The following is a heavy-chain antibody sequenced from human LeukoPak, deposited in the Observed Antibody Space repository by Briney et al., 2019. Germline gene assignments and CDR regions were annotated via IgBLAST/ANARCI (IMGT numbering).Heavy chain of an antibody. CDR2: IYTSGST. CDR3: ARFYGMDV. CDR1: GGSISSGTYY. V-gene: IGHV4-61*02. J-gene: IGHJ6*02. Sequence: PSETLSLTCAVSGGSISSGTYYWSWIRQPAGKGLEWIGRIYTSGSTYYNPSLKSRVTISVDTSKNQFSLKLSSVTAADTAVYYCARFYGMDVWGQGTTVTVSS.